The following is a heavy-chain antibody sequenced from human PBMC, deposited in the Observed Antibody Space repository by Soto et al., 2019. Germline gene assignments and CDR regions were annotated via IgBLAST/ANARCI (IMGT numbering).Heavy chain of an antibody. CDR3: ERADLTTMLTTWFDY. CDR2: IYYSGST. J-gene: IGHJ4*02. CDR1: GGSISSGGYY. V-gene: IGHV4-31*03. Sequence: LSLTCTVSGGSISSGGYYWSWIRQPPGKGLEWIGYIYYSGSTYYNPSLKSRVTISVDTSKNQFSLKLSSVTAADTAVYYCERADLTTMLTTWFDYWGQGALVTVSS. D-gene: IGHD4-4*01.